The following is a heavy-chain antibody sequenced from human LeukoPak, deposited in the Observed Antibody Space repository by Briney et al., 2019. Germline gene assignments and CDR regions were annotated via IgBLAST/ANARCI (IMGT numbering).Heavy chain of an antibody. CDR2: ISSSGSTI. CDR3: AELGITMIGGV. CDR1: GFTFSSYA. J-gene: IGHJ6*04. V-gene: IGHV3-48*03. Sequence: GGSLRLSCAASGFTFSSYAMNWVRQAPGKGVEWVSYISSSGSTIYYADSVKGRFTISRDNAKNSLYLQMNSLRAEDTAVYYCAELGITMIGGVWGKGTAVTISS. D-gene: IGHD3-10*02.